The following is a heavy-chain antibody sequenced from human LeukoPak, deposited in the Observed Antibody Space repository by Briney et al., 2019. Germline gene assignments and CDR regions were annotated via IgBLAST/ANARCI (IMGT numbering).Heavy chain of an antibody. J-gene: IGHJ5*02. CDR1: GGSISSGSYY. Sequence: SETLSLTCTVSGGSISSGSYYWSWIRQPAGNGLEWIGRIYTSGSTNYNPSLKSRVTISVDTSKNQVSLKLSSVTAADTAVYYCAREIWFGEGWFDPWGQGTLVTVSS. V-gene: IGHV4-61*02. CDR3: AREIWFGEGWFDP. D-gene: IGHD3-10*01. CDR2: IYTSGST.